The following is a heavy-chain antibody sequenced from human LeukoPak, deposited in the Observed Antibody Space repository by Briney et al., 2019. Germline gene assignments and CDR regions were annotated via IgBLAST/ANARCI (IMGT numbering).Heavy chain of an antibody. J-gene: IGHJ4*02. Sequence: SETLSLTCAVYGESLSKYYWTWIRQCPGMGLEWIGEINHRGSTNLNPSLKSRVTLSVDTSKHQFSLKLTSVTAADAAVYYCASSVGSTDYWGQGTLVTVSS. CDR3: ASSVGSTDY. V-gene: IGHV4-34*01. CDR1: GESLSKYY. D-gene: IGHD1-26*01. CDR2: INHRGST.